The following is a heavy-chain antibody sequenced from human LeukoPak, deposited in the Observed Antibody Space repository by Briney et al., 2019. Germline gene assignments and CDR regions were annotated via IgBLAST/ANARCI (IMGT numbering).Heavy chain of an antibody. J-gene: IGHJ4*02. V-gene: IGHV3-20*01. D-gene: IGHD3-16*02. CDR1: GFTFDDYG. Sequence: GGSLRLSRAASGFTFDDYGMSWVRQAPGKGLEWVSGINWNGGSTGYADSVKGRFTISRDNAKNSLYLQMNSLRAEDTALYHCARDFTYYDYVWGSYRSQLDYWGQGTLVTVSS. CDR2: INWNGGST. CDR3: ARDFTYYDYVWGSYRSQLDY.